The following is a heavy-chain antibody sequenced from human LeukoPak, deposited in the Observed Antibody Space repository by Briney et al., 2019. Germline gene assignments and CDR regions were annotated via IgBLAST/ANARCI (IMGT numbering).Heavy chain of an antibody. CDR2: FDPEDGET. Sequence: ASVKVSCKVSGYTLTELSMHWVRQTPGKGLEWMGGFDPEDGETIYAQKFQGRVTMTEDTSTDTTYMELSSLRSEDTAVYYCATNLASVVTPAYYWGQGTLVTVSS. J-gene: IGHJ4*02. D-gene: IGHD4-23*01. V-gene: IGHV1-24*01. CDR3: ATNLASVVTPAYY. CDR1: GYTLTELS.